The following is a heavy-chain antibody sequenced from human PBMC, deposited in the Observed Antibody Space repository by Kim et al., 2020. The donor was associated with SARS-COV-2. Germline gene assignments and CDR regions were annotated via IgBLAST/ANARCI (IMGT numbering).Heavy chain of an antibody. J-gene: IGHJ4*02. Sequence: ASVKVSCKASGYTFTSYGISWVRQAPGQGLEWMGWISAYNGNTNYAQKLQGRVTMTTDTSTSTAYMELRSLRSDDTAVYYCARDSIVRDGSGTFFPFDYWGQGTLVTVSS. CDR1: GYTFTSYG. CDR3: ARDSIVRDGSGTFFPFDY. CDR2: ISAYNGNT. V-gene: IGHV1-18*04. D-gene: IGHD3-10*01.